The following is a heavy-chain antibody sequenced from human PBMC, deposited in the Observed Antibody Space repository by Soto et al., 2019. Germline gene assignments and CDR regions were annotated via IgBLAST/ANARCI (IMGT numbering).Heavy chain of an antibody. D-gene: IGHD3-3*01. Sequence: QVQLQESGPGLVKPSQTLSLTCTVSGGSISSGGYYWSWIRQHPGKGLEWIGYIFYSGSTYYNPSLKSRVAISVDTSKNQFSLKLSSVTAADTAVYYCARGYAVRAYYDFWGGYPPKEYYFDYWGRGTLVTVSS. V-gene: IGHV4-31*03. CDR2: IFYSGST. J-gene: IGHJ4*02. CDR1: GGSISSGGYY. CDR3: ARGYAVRAYYDFWGGYPPKEYYFDY.